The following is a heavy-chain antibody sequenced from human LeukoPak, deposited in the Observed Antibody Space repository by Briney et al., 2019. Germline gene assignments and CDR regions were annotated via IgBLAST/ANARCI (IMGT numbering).Heavy chain of an antibody. CDR1: GGSISNYY. V-gene: IGHV4-4*07. Sequence: PSETLSLTCTVPGGSISNYYWSWIRQPAGKGLYWIGRIHSSGSTNYNPSLKSRVTISVDKSKNQFSLRLSSVIAADTAVYFCARDRCEGYCTSFDSWGQGTLVTVSS. D-gene: IGHD2-8*01. CDR2: IHSSGST. CDR3: ARDRCEGYCTSFDS. J-gene: IGHJ5*01.